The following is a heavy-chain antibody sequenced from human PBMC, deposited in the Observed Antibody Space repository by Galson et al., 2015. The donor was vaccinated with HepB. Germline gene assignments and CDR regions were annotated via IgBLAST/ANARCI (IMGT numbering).Heavy chain of an antibody. CDR3: ARHQGMYTSGAYGLDL. CDR1: GHTFDHST. CDR2: ISANDGFT. Sequence: SVKVSCKASGHTFDHSTINWVRQAPGQGLEWMGWISANDGFTLFAQYFQGRVTLTTDTSTNTAYMKLSSLRIDDTALYYCARHQGMYTSGAYGLDLWGQGTMLTVSS. V-gene: IGHV1-18*04. D-gene: IGHD6-19*01. J-gene: IGHJ3*01.